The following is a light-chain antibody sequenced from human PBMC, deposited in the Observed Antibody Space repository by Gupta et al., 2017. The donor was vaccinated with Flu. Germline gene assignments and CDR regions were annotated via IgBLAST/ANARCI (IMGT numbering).Light chain of an antibody. J-gene: IGLJ3*02. CDR1: TSNIGSNA. Sequence: SVLTQSPSASGTPRQRVTISCSGSTSNIGSNAVNWYHQLPGTAPKVLIYRNDQRPSGVRDRFSGSKSGTSASLAISGLQSEDEGDYYCAAWDDSRNGWVFGGGTKLTVL. CDR2: RND. CDR3: AAWDDSRNGWV. V-gene: IGLV1-44*01.